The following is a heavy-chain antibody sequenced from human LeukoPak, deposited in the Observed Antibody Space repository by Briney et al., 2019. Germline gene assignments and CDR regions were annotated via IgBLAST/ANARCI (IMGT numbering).Heavy chain of an antibody. D-gene: IGHD2-21*02. CDR3: AREDCGGDCWFDP. CDR1: GGSISSYY. V-gene: IGHV4-59*01. J-gene: IGHJ5*02. CDR2: IYYSGST. Sequence: SETLSLTCTVSGGSISSYYWSWIRQPPGKGLERIGYIYYSGSTNYNPSLKSRVTISVDTSKNQFSLKLSSVTAADTAVYYCAREDCGGDCWFDPWGQGTLVTVSS.